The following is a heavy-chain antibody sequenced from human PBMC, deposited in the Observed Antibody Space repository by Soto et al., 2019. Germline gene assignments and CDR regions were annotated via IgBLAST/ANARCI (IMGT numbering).Heavy chain of an antibody. J-gene: IGHJ4*02. CDR2: INPNSGGT. Sequence: GASVKASCKASGYAFTGYYMHWARQAPGQGLEWMGWINPNSGGTNYAQTFQGWVTMTRDTSISTAYMELSRLRSDDTAVYYCARDQGGIVGAVDYWGQGTLVTVSS. D-gene: IGHD1-26*01. V-gene: IGHV1-2*04. CDR3: ARDQGGIVGAVDY. CDR1: GYAFTGYY.